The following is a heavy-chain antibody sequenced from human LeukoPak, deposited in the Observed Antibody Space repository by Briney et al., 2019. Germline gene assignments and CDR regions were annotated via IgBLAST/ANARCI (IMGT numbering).Heavy chain of an antibody. J-gene: IGHJ3*02. CDR3: ARDNLNCGGDCFSSRAFDI. V-gene: IGHV3-48*02. CDR2: ISSGSSTI. Sequence: GSLRLSCAASGFTFSSCSMNWVRQAPGMGLEWVSYISSGSSTIYYADSVKGRFTISRDNAKNSLYLQMNSLRDEDTAVYYCARDNLNCGGDCFSSRAFDIWGQGTMVTVSS. D-gene: IGHD2-21*02. CDR1: GFTFSSCS.